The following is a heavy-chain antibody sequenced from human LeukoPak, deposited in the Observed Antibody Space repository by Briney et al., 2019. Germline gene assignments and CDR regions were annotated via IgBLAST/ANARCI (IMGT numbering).Heavy chain of an antibody. Sequence: TPGGSLRLSCAASGFTFSDYYMSWIRPAPGKGLEWVSYISSSGSTIYYADSVKGRFTISRDNAKNSLYLQMNSLRAEDTAVYYCAREVRYQLLSWFDPWGQGTLVTVSS. D-gene: IGHD2-2*01. V-gene: IGHV3-11*01. CDR1: GFTFSDYY. CDR2: ISSSGSTI. CDR3: AREVRYQLLSWFDP. J-gene: IGHJ5*02.